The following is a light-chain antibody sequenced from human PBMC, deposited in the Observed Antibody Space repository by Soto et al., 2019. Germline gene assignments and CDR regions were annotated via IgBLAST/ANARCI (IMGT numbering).Light chain of an antibody. CDR3: SSYTSSSTPYV. CDR2: EVS. J-gene: IGLJ1*01. CDR1: SSDVGGYNY. V-gene: IGLV2-14*01. Sequence: QSALTLPASVSGSPGQSITISCTGTSSDVGGYNYVSWYQQHPGKAPKLMIYEVSNRPSGVSNRFSGSKSGNTASLTISGLQAEDEADYYCSSYTSSSTPYVFGTGTKVTVL.